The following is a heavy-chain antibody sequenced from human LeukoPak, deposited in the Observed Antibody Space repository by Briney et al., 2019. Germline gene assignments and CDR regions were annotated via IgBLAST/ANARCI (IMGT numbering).Heavy chain of an antibody. Sequence: PSETLSLTCTVSGGSISSYYWSWIRQPAGKGLEWIGRIYTSGSTNYNPSLKSRVTMSVDTSKNQFSLKLSSVTAADTAVYYCARVLPNSGSYHFDYWGQGTLVTVSS. CDR2: IYTSGST. V-gene: IGHV4-4*07. D-gene: IGHD1-26*01. CDR1: GGSISSYY. CDR3: ARVLPNSGSYHFDY. J-gene: IGHJ4*02.